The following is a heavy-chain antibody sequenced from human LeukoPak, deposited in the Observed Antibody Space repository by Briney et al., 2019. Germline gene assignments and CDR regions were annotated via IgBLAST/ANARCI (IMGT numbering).Heavy chain of an antibody. V-gene: IGHV4-34*01. J-gene: IGHJ4*02. CDR2: INHSGST. CDR1: GGSFSGYY. D-gene: IGHD3-10*01. CDR3: ARAPKVWFGELLHLDY. Sequence: SETLSLTCAVYGGSFSGYYWSWIRQPPGKGLEWIGEINHSGSTNYNPSLKGRVTISVDTSKNQFSLKLSSVTAADTAVYYCARAPKVWFGELLHLDYWGQGTLVTVPS.